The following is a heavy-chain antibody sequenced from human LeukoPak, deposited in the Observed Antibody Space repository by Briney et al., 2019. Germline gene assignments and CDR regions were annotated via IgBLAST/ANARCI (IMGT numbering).Heavy chain of an antibody. CDR1: GGSISGYY. V-gene: IGHV4-59*01. CDR2: ISYSGST. CDR3: ARGGDGYFDY. J-gene: IGHJ4*02. Sequence: SETLSLTCTVSGGSISGYYWSWIRQPPGKRLEWIGYISYSGSTNYNPSLKSRVTISVDTSKNQFSLELSSVTAADTAVYYCARGGDGYFDYWGQGTLVTVSS. D-gene: IGHD5-24*01.